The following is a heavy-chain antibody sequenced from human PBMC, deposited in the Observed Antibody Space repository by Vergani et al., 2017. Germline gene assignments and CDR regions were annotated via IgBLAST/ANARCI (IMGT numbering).Heavy chain of an antibody. V-gene: IGHV1-3*01. Sequence: QVQLVQSGAEVKKPGASVKASCKASGYTFTSYAMHWVRQAPGQRLEWMGWINAGNGNTKYSQKFQGRVTITRDTSASTAYMELSRLRSEDTAVYYCARVYDYYDRSGYYYWGQGTLVTVSS. CDR3: ARVYDYYDRSGYYY. CDR2: INAGNGNT. J-gene: IGHJ4*02. CDR1: GYTFTSYA. D-gene: IGHD3-22*01.